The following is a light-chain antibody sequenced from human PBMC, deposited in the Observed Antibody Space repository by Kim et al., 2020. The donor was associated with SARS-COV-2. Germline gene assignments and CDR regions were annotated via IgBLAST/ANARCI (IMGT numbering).Light chain of an antibody. CDR1: QSVTKY. V-gene: IGKV3-11*01. J-gene: IGKJ1*01. CDR2: DAS. Sequence: DIVLTQSPATLSLSPGDRATLSCRASQSVTKYLAWYQHKPGQTPRLLIYDASNRATDIPARFSGSGSGTDFTLTISSLEPEDFAVYYCQQRSHWPRTFGQGTKVDIK. CDR3: QQRSHWPRT.